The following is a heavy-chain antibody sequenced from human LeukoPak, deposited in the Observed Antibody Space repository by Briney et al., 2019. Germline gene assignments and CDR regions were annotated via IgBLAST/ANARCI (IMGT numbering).Heavy chain of an antibody. CDR2: IYYSGST. D-gene: IGHD6-19*01. V-gene: IGHV4-59*01. Sequence: PAETLSLTGTVSGGSISSYYWSWIRRPPGKGLGGIGYIYYSGSTNYNPSLKSRVTISVDTSKNQFSLKLSSVTAADTAVYYCARARGLQWLAGDAFDIWGQGTMVTVSS. CDR1: GGSISSYY. J-gene: IGHJ3*02. CDR3: ARARGLQWLAGDAFDI.